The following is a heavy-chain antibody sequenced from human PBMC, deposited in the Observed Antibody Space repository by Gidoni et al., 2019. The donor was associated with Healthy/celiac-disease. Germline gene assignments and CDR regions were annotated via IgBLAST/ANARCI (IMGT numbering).Heavy chain of an antibody. CDR1: GGSISSYY. V-gene: IGHV4-4*07. D-gene: IGHD4-17*01. CDR2: IYTSGST. J-gene: IGHJ6*04. Sequence: QVQLQESGPGLVTPSETLSLTCTVSGGSISSYYWRWIRQPAGKGLVWIGRIYTSGSTNYNPSLKSRVTMSVDTSKNQFSLKLSSVTAADTAVYYCARDAGVTTTYWDYGMDVWGKGTTVTVSS. CDR3: ARDAGVTTTYWDYGMDV.